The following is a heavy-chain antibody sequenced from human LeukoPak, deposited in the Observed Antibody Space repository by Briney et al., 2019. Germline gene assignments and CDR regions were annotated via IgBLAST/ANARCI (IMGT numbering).Heavy chain of an antibody. CDR1: GASISSYY. J-gene: IGHJ5*02. CDR3: ARGAQDCSSTSCLKEAGNWLDP. V-gene: IGHV4-59*12. D-gene: IGHD2-2*01. Sequence: SETLSLTCTVSGASISSYYWAWIRQTPGKGLEWIGEIYHSGSTNYNPSLKSRVTISVDKSKNQFSLKLSSVTAADTAVYYCARGAQDCSSTSCLKEAGNWLDPWGQGTLVTVSS. CDR2: IYHSGST.